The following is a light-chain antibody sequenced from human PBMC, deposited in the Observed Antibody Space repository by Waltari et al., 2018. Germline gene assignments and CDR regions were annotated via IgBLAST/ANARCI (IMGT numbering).Light chain of an antibody. J-gene: IGKJ4*01. Sequence: DIQITHSPSTLSASVGYRVTITCRASQSIRSSLAWYQQKPGKAPKFLIYEASSLESGVPSRFSGSGSGTEFTLTISSLQPDDFATYFCQQYDAYALTFGGGTKVEIK. V-gene: IGKV1-5*03. CDR3: QQYDAYALT. CDR2: EAS. CDR1: QSIRSS.